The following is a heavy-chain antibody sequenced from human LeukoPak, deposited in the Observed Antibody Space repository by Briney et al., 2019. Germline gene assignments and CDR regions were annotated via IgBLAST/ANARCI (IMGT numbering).Heavy chain of an antibody. J-gene: IGHJ4*02. V-gene: IGHV3-23*01. CDR2: VGRSGVDT. Sequence: GGSLRLSCVASGFTFSSYAVSWFRQAPGKGLEWVSTVGRSGVDTYYADSVRGRFTISKDSSKNTLEMNSLSAEDTAIYYCVKHSGGVYGNSDSWGQGILVTVSS. CDR1: GFTFSSYA. D-gene: IGHD1-1*01. CDR3: VKHSGGVYGNSDS.